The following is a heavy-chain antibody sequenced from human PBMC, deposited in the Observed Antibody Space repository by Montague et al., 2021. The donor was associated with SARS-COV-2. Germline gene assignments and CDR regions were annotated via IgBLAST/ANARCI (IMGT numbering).Heavy chain of an antibody. CDR1: GGSISSYC. CDR3: ARVRGNTIFGVVIIFDFDI. Sequence: SETLSLTCTVSGGSISSYCRSWIRQPPGKGQERTRFSNYSGSTNXNSSLNSRGTISVDTSKNQFSLKLSSVTAADTAVYYCARVRGNTIFGVVIIFDFDIWGQGTMVTVSS. J-gene: IGHJ3*02. D-gene: IGHD3-3*01. CDR2: SNYSGST. V-gene: IGHV4-59*13.